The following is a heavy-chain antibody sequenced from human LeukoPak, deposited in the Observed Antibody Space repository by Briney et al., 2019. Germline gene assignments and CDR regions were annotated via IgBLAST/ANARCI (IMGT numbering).Heavy chain of an antibody. CDR3: ARLYCSGGSCYSGYYYYYGMDV. J-gene: IGHJ6*02. V-gene: IGHV3-30-3*01. CDR1: GFTFSSYA. CDR2: ISYDGSNK. D-gene: IGHD2-15*01. Sequence: PGGSLRLSCAASGFTFSSYAMHWVRQAPGKGLEWVAVISYDGSNKYYADSVKGRFTISRDNSKNTLYLQMNSLRAKDTAVYYCARLYCSGGSCYSGYYYYYGMDVWGQGTTVTVSS.